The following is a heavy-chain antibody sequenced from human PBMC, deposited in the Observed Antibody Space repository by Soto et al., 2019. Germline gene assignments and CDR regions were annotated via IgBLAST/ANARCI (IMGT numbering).Heavy chain of an antibody. D-gene: IGHD6-13*01. V-gene: IGHV1-69*02. Sequence: QVQLVQSGSEVKKPGSSVRVSCKTSGGTFSIYTFSWVRQAPGQGLEWMGRVLPFLDLTSYSQKFQGRVTITANKSTATAYLDLSSLTSEDTAVYYCATDRANSNWPNFGSWGQGTRVTVSS. CDR2: VLPFLDLT. CDR3: ATDRANSNWPNFGS. CDR1: GGTFSIYT. J-gene: IGHJ4*02.